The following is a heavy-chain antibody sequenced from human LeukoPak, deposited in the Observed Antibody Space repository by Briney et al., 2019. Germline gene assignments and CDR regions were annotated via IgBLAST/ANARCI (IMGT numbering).Heavy chain of an antibody. CDR1: GGSISSSSYY. CDR2: IYYSGRA. D-gene: IGHD3-22*01. Sequence: SETLSLTCSVSGGSISSSSYYWGWIRQPPGKGLEWIGEIYYSGRAYYNSSLKSRPTISVDTSWNQFSLTLSSVTAADTGVYYCARRRYYDSTGYLDWGQGTLVSVST. V-gene: IGHV4-39*01. CDR3: ARRRYYDSTGYLD. J-gene: IGHJ1*01.